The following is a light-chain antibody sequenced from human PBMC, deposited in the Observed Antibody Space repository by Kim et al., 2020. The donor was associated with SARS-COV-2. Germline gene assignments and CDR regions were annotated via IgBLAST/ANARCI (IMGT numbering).Light chain of an antibody. J-gene: IGKJ1*01. Sequence: ASVGDRVPIACRASQGVGGWLNWYRQKPGKAPHLLLYRTSTLQTGVPPRFSGSASGTDFTLTINTLQPEDFATYYCQQSYNCPRTFGQGTKVDIK. CDR1: QGVGGW. CDR2: RTS. CDR3: QQSYNCPRT. V-gene: IGKV1-39*01.